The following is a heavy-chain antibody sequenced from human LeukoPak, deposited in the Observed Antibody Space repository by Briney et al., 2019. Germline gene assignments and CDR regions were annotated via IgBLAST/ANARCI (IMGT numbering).Heavy chain of an antibody. CDR1: GGSFNGYY. Sequence: SETLSLTCAISGGSFNGYYWSWIRQPPGKGLEWIGEVTHSGSTNYAPSLKSRITISKDTSKNQFSLNLTSVTAADTAVYYCARGQGTYYYGSGSYSPPFDYWGQGTLVTVSS. V-gene: IGHV4-34*01. J-gene: IGHJ4*02. CDR2: VTHSGST. CDR3: ARGQGTYYYGSGSYSPPFDY. D-gene: IGHD3-10*01.